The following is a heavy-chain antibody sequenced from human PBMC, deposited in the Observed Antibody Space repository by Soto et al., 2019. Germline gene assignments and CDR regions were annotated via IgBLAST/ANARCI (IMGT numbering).Heavy chain of an antibody. D-gene: IGHD6-13*01. V-gene: IGHV3-23*01. CDR1: GFPFTDYA. CDR2: ISGSGGST. J-gene: IGHJ4*01. CDR3: AKEFGRTWSPLDD. Sequence: EVQLLESGGGLVQPGGSLRLSCSASGFPFTDYAMTWVRQAPGKGLEWVSAISGSGGSTYYADSVKGRFTISSDSSKNTVFLQKNSLRAEDTAVYYCAKEFGRTWSPLDDWGHGTLVTVSA.